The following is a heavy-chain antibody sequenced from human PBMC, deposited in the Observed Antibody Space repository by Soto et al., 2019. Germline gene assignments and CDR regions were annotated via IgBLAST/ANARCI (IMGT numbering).Heavy chain of an antibody. CDR3: AKAKWLFHDRNNFDY. CDR1: GFTFSSYA. Sequence: EVQLLESGGGLVQPGGSLRLSCAASGFTFSSYAMRWVRQAPGKGLEWVSAISGSGGSTYYADSVKGRFTISRDNSKNTLYLQMNSLRAEDTAVYYCAKAKWLFHDRNNFDYWGQGTLVTVSS. D-gene: IGHD3-22*01. V-gene: IGHV3-23*01. CDR2: ISGSGGST. J-gene: IGHJ4*02.